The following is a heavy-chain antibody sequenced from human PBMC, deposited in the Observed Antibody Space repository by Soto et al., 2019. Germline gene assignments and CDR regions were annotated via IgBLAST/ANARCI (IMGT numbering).Heavy chain of an antibody. J-gene: IGHJ6*03. CDR1: GFTFSSYW. V-gene: IGHV3-7*01. Sequence: GGSLRLSCAASGFTFSSYWMTWVRQAPGKGLEWVANIKQDGSEKYYVDSVKGRFTISRDNAKNSLYLQMNSLRAEDTAVYYCAREPRVRAHMVYYYYMDVWGKGTTVTVSS. CDR2: IKQDGSEK. CDR3: AREPRVRAHMVYYYYMDV. D-gene: IGHD3-10*01.